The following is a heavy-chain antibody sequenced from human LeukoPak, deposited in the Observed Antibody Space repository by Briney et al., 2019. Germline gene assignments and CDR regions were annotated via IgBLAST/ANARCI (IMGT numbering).Heavy chain of an antibody. Sequence: SETLSLTCTVSGGSISSYYWSWIRQPAGKGLEWIGRIYTSGSTNYNPSPKSRVTMSVDTSKNQFSLKLSSVTAADTAVYYCARDTYGSYVGARYDYWGQGTLVTVSS. V-gene: IGHV4-4*07. J-gene: IGHJ4*02. CDR1: GGSISSYY. CDR2: IYTSGST. CDR3: ARDTYGSYVGARYDY. D-gene: IGHD1-26*01.